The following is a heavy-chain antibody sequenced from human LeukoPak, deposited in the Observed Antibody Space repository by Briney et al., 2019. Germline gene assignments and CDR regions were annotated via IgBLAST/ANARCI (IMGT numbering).Heavy chain of an antibody. J-gene: IGHJ6*02. Sequence: GGSLRLSCAASGFTFSSYSMNWVRQAPGKGLERVSSISSSSSYIYYADSVKGRFTISRDNAKNSLYLQMNSLRAEDTAVYYCARDQGGLLWFGELLGYYYGMDVWGQGTTVTVSS. CDR1: GFTFSSYS. CDR3: ARDQGGLLWFGELLGYYYGMDV. CDR2: ISSSSSYI. D-gene: IGHD3-10*01. V-gene: IGHV3-21*01.